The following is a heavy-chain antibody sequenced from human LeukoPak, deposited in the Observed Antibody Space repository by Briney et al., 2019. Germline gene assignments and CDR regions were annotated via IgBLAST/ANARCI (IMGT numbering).Heavy chain of an antibody. J-gene: IGHJ3*02. CDR2: IYYSGST. CDR1: GGSISSGGDY. V-gene: IGHV4-31*03. CDR3: ARDLRPDYDFWSGYWGAFDI. Sequence: SETLSLTCTVSGGSISSGGDYWSWIRQHPGKGLEWIGYIYYSGSTYYNPSLKSRVTISVDTSKNQFSLKLSSVTAADTAVYYCARDLRPDYDFWSGYWGAFDIWGQGTMVTVSS. D-gene: IGHD3-3*01.